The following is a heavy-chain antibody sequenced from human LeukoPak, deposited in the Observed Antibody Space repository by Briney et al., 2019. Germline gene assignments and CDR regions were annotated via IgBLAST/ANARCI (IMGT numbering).Heavy chain of an antibody. V-gene: IGHV3-69-1*01. D-gene: IGHD3-10*01. CDR2: MTIGIAI. J-gene: IGHJ3*02. CDR3: AIAQTMRWEFDAFDI. Sequence: GGPLTLSCGPCGLPFSRYSMMGPPQAPGKGLVWVATMTIGIAIYYADSVMGRFAISRHKAKNSLYLQINSLRDEDTAVYSCAIAQTMRWEFDAFDIWGGGTKVTVST. CDR1: GLPFSRYS.